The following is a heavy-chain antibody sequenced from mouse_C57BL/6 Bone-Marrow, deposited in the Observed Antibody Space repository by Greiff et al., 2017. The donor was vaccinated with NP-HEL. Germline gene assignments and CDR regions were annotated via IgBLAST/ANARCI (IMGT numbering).Heavy chain of an antibody. CDR3: ARRIYDGYIDY. J-gene: IGHJ2*01. D-gene: IGHD2-3*01. CDR1: GYTFTSYW. CDR2: IYPGCGST. V-gene: IGHV1-55*01. Sequence: QVQLQQPGAELVKPGASVKMSCKASGYTFTSYWITWVKQRPGQGLEWIGDIYPGCGSTNYNEKFKSKATLTVDTSSSTSYMQLSSLTSEDAAVHYCARRIYDGYIDYWGQGTTLTVSS.